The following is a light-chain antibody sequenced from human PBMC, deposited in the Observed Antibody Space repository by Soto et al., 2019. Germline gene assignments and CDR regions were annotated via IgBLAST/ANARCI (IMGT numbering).Light chain of an antibody. CDR3: QQYGSSPWT. CDR1: QSVSSSY. V-gene: IGKV3-20*01. CDR2: GAS. Sequence: EIVLTYSPGTLSFSRGERATLSCRASQSVSSSYLAWYQQKPGQAPRLLIYGASSRATGIPDRFSGSGSGTDFTLTISRLEPEDFAVYYCQQYGSSPWTFGQGTKVDI. J-gene: IGKJ1*01.